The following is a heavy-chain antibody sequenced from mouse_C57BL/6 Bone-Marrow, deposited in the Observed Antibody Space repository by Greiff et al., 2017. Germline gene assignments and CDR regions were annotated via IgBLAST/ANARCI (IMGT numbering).Heavy chain of an antibody. J-gene: IGHJ1*03. D-gene: IGHD1-1*01. CDR2: IYPRSGNT. V-gene: IGHV1-81*01. CDR3: ARAGYCGSSWYFDV. Sequence: QVQLQQSGAELARPGASVKLSCKASGYTFTSYGISWVKQRTGQGLEWIGEIYPRSGNTYYNEKFKGKATLTADKSSSTAYMELRSLTSEDSAVYYCARAGYCGSSWYFDVWGTGTTVTVSS. CDR1: GYTFTSYG.